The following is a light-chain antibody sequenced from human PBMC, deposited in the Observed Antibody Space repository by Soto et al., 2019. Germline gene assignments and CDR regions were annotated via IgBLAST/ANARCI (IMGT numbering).Light chain of an antibody. CDR1: QGINNY. CDR3: QQTSSTPT. CDR2: GAS. V-gene: IGKV1-16*02. J-gene: IGKJ4*01. Sequence: DIQLTQSPSSLSASVGDRVNVTCRASQGINNYLAWFQQRPGKAPKSLIYGASSLHTGVPSKFSGSGSGTDFTLTISNLQPEDFATYYCQQTSSTPTFGGGTKVDIK.